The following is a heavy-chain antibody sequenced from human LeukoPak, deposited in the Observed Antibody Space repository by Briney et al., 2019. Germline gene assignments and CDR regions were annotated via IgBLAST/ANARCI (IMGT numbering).Heavy chain of an antibody. J-gene: IGHJ6*04. CDR2: INWNGGST. Sequence: GGSLRLSCAASGFTFDDYGMSWVRQAPGKGLEWVSGINWNGGSTGYADSVKGRFIISRDNAKNSLYLQMNSLRAEDTAVYYCAELGITMIGGVWGKGTTVTISS. CDR3: AELGITMIGGV. D-gene: IGHD3-10*02. V-gene: IGHV3-20*04. CDR1: GFTFDDYG.